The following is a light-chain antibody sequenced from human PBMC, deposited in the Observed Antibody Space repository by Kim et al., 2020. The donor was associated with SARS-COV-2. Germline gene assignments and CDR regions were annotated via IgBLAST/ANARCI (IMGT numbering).Light chain of an antibody. CDR3: QAWDGSTWM. Sequence: SYELTQPPSVSVSPGQTASVTCSGDKLGDNYASWYQQKPGQSPVMVFYQDSKRPSGIPERFSGSNSGNTATLTISGTQAMDEADYYCQAWDGSTWMFGGGTQLTVL. V-gene: IGLV3-1*01. CDR2: QDS. J-gene: IGLJ3*02. CDR1: KLGDNY.